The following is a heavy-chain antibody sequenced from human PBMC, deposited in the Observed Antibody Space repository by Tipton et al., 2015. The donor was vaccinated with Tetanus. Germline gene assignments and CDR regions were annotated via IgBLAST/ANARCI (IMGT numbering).Heavy chain of an antibody. Sequence: TLSLTCTASGGSISSGGFFWNWIRQFPGKGLEWIGYVYYSGSTFYNPSLKSRVSISVDTSKNQFSLNLTSVTAADTAVYYCARDQGGGRVVRLNWFDPWGHGTLVTVSS. CDR3: ARDQGGGRVVRLNWFDP. CDR1: GGSISSGGFF. J-gene: IGHJ5*02. V-gene: IGHV4-31*03. CDR2: VYYSGST. D-gene: IGHD6-6*01.